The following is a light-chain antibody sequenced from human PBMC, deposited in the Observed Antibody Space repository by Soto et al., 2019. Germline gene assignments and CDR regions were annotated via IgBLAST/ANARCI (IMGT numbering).Light chain of an antibody. V-gene: IGKV1-9*01. CDR1: QGISSY. J-gene: IGKJ4*01. CDR2: AAS. Sequence: DIQLTQSPSFLSASVGDRVTITCRASQGISSYLAWYQQKPGKAPKLLIYAASTLQSGVPSRFSGSGSGTEFTLTISSLQPEDFETYYCQQLNSYPSTFGGGTKVDIK. CDR3: QQLNSYPST.